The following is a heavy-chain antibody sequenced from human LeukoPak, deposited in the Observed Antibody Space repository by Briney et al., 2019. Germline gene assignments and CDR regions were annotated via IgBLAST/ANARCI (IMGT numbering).Heavy chain of an antibody. CDR2: ISYDGSNK. V-gene: IGHV3-30-3*01. D-gene: IGHD6-13*01. CDR1: GFTFSSYA. J-gene: IGHJ4*02. CDR3: ARGGIAPFLFDY. Sequence: QPGGSLRLSCAASGFTFSSYAMHWVRQAPGKGLEWVAVISYDGSNKYYADSVKGRFTISRDNSKNTLYLQMDSLRAEDTAVYYCARGGIAPFLFDYWGQGTLVTVSS.